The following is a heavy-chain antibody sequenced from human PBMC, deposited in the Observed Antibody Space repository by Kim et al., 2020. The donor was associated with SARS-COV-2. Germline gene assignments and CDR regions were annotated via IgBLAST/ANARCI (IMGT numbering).Heavy chain of an antibody. V-gene: IGHV3-15*01. D-gene: IGHD1-26*01. Sequence: GESLRLSCAASGFTFSNAWMSWVRQAPGKGLEWVGRIKSNTDGGTTEYAAPVKGSFSISRDDSKNTLYLQMNSLKNEDTAVYYCTTLRKVGATYYFDYWG. J-gene: IGHJ4*01. CDR1: GFTFSNAW. CDR2: IKSNTDGGTT. CDR3: TTLRKVGATYYFDY.